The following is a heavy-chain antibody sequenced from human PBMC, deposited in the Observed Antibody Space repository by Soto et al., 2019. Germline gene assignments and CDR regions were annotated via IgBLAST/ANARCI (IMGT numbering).Heavy chain of an antibody. J-gene: IGHJ6*02. Sequence: GGSLRLSCAASGFTFRSYWLHWVRQAPGKGLVWVSRMNSDGSITSYADSVKGRFTISRDNAKNTLYLQMNSLRAEDTAVYYCARDLGWNDLLNTYYYGMDVWGQGTTVTVSS. CDR2: MNSDGSIT. V-gene: IGHV3-74*01. CDR1: GFTFRSYW. CDR3: ARDLGWNDLLNTYYYGMDV. D-gene: IGHD1-1*01.